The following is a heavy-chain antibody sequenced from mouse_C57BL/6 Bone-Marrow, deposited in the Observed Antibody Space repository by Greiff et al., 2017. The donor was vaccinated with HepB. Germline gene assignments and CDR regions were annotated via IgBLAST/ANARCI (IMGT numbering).Heavy chain of an antibody. Sequence: QVQLQQSGAELVRPGTSVKVSCKASGYAFTNYLIEWVKQRPGQGLEWIGVINPGSGGTNYNEKFKGKATLTADKSSSTAYMQLSSLTSEDSAVYFCARGGKYYSYWGQGTLVTVSA. J-gene: IGHJ3*01. CDR3: ARGGKYYSY. CDR2: INPGSGGT. V-gene: IGHV1-54*01. D-gene: IGHD1-1*01. CDR1: GYAFTNYL.